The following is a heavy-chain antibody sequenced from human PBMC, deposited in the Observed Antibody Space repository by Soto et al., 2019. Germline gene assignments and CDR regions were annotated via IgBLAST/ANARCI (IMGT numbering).Heavy chain of an antibody. CDR1: GGSVSSGGYY. CDR2: IYYSGST. D-gene: IGHD6-25*01. Sequence: QVQLQESGPGLVKPSETLSLTCTVSGGSVSSGGYYRSWIRQPPGKGLEWIGYIYYSGSTNYNPSLKSRVTISIETSKNQFSLKLSSVTAADTAVYYCAREGIAATYGMSVWGQGTTVTVSS. V-gene: IGHV4-61*08. CDR3: AREGIAATYGMSV. J-gene: IGHJ6*02.